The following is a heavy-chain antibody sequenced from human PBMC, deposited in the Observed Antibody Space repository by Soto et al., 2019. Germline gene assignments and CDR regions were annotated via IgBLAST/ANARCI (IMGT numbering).Heavy chain of an antibody. J-gene: IGHJ4*02. CDR1: GGSISSSNW. V-gene: IGHV4-31*11. CDR2: IYYSGST. D-gene: IGHD3-22*01. Sequence: SETLSLTCAVSGGSISSSNWWSWVRQHPGKGLEWIGYIYYSGSTYYNPSLKSRVTISVDTSKNQFSLKLSSVTAADTAVYYCARLYYYDSSGYYHYFDYWGQGTLVTVSS. CDR3: ARLYYYDSSGYYHYFDY.